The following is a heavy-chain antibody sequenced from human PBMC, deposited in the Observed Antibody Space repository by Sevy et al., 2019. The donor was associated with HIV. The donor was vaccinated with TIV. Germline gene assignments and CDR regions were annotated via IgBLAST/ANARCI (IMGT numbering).Heavy chain of an antibody. D-gene: IGHD1-1*01. CDR3: AKDLHPPGPVRGTNFDY. CDR2: ISYEGSNI. Sequence: GGSLRLSCAASALTFTRYAFHWVRQAPGKGPEWLGVISYEGSNIYYGPSVKGRFTISRDNSKNTLYLQMNDMRTEVTAVYYGAKDLHPPGPVRGTNFDYWGRGTLVTVSS. J-gene: IGHJ4*02. V-gene: IGHV3-30*18. CDR1: ALTFTRYA.